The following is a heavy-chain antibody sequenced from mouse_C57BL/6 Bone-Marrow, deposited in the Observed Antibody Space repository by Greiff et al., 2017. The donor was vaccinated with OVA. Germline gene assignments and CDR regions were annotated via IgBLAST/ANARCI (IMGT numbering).Heavy chain of an antibody. Sequence: VQLQQSGAELVRPGASVKLSCTASGFNIKDYYMHWVKQRPEQGLEWIGRIDPEDGDTEYAPKFQGKATMTADTSSNTAYLQLSSLTSEDSAVYYCARDKGYGYDGLDCWGQGTTLTVSS. CDR2: IDPEDGDT. CDR3: ARDKGYGYDGLDC. J-gene: IGHJ2*01. D-gene: IGHD2-2*01. CDR1: GFNIKDYY. V-gene: IGHV14-1*01.